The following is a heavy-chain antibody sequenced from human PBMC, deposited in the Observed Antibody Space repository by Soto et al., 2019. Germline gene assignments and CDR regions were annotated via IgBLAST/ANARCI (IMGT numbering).Heavy chain of an antibody. D-gene: IGHD3-3*01. Sequence: QVQLQESGPGLVKPSETLSLTCTVSGGSVSSESHYWSWIRQTPGKGLEWIGYIYYTGSTNYNPSLNGRVTMSVDTSRDHVSLRLRSVTRADTAVYYYARDQYDFRSGSYYYAMEVWGQGTKVTVSS. CDR2: IYYTGST. CDR3: ARDQYDFRSGSYYYAMEV. V-gene: IGHV4-61*01. CDR1: GGSVSSESHY. J-gene: IGHJ6*02.